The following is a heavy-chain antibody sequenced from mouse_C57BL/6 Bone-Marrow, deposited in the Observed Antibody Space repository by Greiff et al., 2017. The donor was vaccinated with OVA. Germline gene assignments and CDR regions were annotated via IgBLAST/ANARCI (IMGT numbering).Heavy chain of an antibody. V-gene: IGHV5-6*01. J-gene: IGHJ4*01. CDR3: ARHRTRAMDY. Sequence: EVQLVESGGDLVKPGGSLKLSCAASGFTFSSYGMSWVRQTPDKRLEWVATISSGGSYTYYPDSVKGRFTISRDNAKNTLYLQMSRLKSEDTAMYYCARHRTRAMDYWGQGTSVTVSS. CDR1: GFTFSSYG. CDR2: ISSGGSYT.